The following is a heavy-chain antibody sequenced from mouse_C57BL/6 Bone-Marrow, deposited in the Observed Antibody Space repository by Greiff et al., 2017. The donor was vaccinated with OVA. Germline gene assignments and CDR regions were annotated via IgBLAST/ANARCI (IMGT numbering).Heavy chain of an antibody. D-gene: IGHD2-1*01. V-gene: IGHV1-87*01. CDR1: YTFSRRVH. J-gene: IGHJ1*03. CDR3: SEDSAVYYCAESYYGNYGYFDV. Sequence: VQLQQSGPELARPWASVKISCQAFYTFSRRVHFAIRDTNYWMQWVKQRPGQGLEWIGAIYPGNGDTSYNQKFKGKATFTADKSSNTAYMQLSSLTSEDSAVYYCAESYYGNYGYFDVWGTGTTVTVSS. CDR2: GQGLEWIG.